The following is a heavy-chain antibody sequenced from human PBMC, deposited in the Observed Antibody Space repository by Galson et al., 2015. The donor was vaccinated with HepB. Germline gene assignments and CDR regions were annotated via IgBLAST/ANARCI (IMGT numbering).Heavy chain of an antibody. V-gene: IGHV3-33*01. CDR3: ARDNYNSVTTFDY. CDR1: GFTFSSHG. J-gene: IGHJ4*02. CDR2: IWYDGSHK. D-gene: IGHD1-20*01. Sequence: SLRLPCAASGFTFSSHGMHWVRQAPGKGLEWVAVIWYDGSHKYYADSVKGRFTISRDNSKNTLYLQMNSLRAEDTAVFYCARDNYNSVTTFDYWGQGTLVTVSS.